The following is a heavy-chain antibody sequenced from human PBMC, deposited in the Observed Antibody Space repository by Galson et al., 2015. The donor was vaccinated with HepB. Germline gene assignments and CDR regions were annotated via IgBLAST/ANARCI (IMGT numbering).Heavy chain of an antibody. CDR3: ARGYCSGGSCYSGRPAKRNWYFDL. Sequence: SLRLSCAASGFTFSSYSMNWVRQAPGKGLEWVSSISSSSSYIYYADSVKGRFTISRDNAKNSLYLQMNSLRAEDTAVYYCARGYCSGGSCYSGRPAKRNWYFDLWGRGTLVTVSS. CDR1: GFTFSSYS. J-gene: IGHJ2*01. CDR2: ISSSSSYI. V-gene: IGHV3-21*01. D-gene: IGHD2-15*01.